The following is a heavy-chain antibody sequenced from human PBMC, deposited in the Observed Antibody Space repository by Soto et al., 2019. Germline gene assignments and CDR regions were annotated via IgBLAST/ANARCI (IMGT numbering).Heavy chain of an antibody. CDR1: GFTFGDYA. CDR3: TRSPPLNSGYLYCDY. D-gene: IGHD5-12*01. V-gene: IGHV3-49*04. Sequence: GGSLRLSCTASGFTFGDYAMSWVRQAPGKGLEWVGFIRSKAYGGTTEYAASVKGRFTISRDDSKSIAYLQMNSLKTEDTAVYYCTRSPPLNSGYLYCDYWGQGTLVTVSS. CDR2: IRSKAYGGTT. J-gene: IGHJ4*02.